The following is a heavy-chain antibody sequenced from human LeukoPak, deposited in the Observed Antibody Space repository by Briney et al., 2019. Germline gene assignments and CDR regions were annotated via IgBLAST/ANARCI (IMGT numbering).Heavy chain of an antibody. J-gene: IGHJ1*01. CDR1: SGSIRSSSYH. Sequence: SETLSLTCTVSSGSIRSSSYHWGWIRQPPGKGLEWIGSIFYSGTTYYNPSLKSRVTISIDTSKNQFSLKLSSVTAADTAVYYCAGEYSSAAGFWGQGTLVTVSP. D-gene: IGHD6-19*01. CDR3: AGEYSSAAGF. V-gene: IGHV4-39*02. CDR2: IFYSGTT.